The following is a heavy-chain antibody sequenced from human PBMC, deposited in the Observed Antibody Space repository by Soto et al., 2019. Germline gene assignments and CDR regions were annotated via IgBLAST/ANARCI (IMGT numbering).Heavy chain of an antibody. Sequence: GGSLRLSCAASGFTFSSYAVSWVRQAPWRGLEWVSGISTSGDSTYYADSVKGRFTISRDNSKNTLYLQMNSLRAEDTAVYYCARELTTDWYFDLWGRGTLVTVSS. CDR2: ISTSGDST. CDR3: ARELTTDWYFDL. CDR1: GFTFSSYA. J-gene: IGHJ2*01. V-gene: IGHV3-23*01. D-gene: IGHD1-1*01.